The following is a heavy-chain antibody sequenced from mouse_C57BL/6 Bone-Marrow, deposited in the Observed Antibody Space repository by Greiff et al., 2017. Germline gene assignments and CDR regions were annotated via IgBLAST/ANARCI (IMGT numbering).Heavy chain of an antibody. CDR3: ARSIYDGYYVAWFAY. CDR1: GYTFTNYW. CDR2: IYPGGGYT. V-gene: IGHV1-63*01. Sequence: VQLQQSGAELVRPGTSVKMSCKASGYTFTNYWIGWAKQRPGHGLEWIGDIYPGGGYTNYNEKFKGKATLTADKSSSTAYMQFSSLTSEDSAIDYCARSIYDGYYVAWFAYWGQGTLVTVSA. D-gene: IGHD2-3*01. J-gene: IGHJ3*01.